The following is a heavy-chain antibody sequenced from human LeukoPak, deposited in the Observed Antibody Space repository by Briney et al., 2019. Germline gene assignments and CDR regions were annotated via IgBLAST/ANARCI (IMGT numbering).Heavy chain of an antibody. Sequence: SETLSLTCAVYGGSFSGYYWSWIRQPPGKGLEWIGEINHSGSTNYNPSLKSRVTISVDTSKNQFSLKLSSVTAADTAVYYCARQVGENYYDSSGYAFDYWGQGTLVTVSS. J-gene: IGHJ4*02. D-gene: IGHD3-22*01. CDR2: INHSGST. V-gene: IGHV4-34*01. CDR1: GGSFSGYY. CDR3: ARQVGENYYDSSGYAFDY.